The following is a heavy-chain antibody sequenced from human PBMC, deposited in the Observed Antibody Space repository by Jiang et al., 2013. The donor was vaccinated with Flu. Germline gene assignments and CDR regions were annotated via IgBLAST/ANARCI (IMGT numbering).Heavy chain of an antibody. J-gene: IGHJ2*01. D-gene: IGHD4-23*01. CDR3: AKDLSGLGGKSHYWFFDL. Sequence: PGGSLSLSCAASGFTFSSYGMGWVRQAPGKGLEWVAAISGSGVSLYYADSVEGRFTISRDNSKNTVYLQMKSLRVDDTAVYYCAKDLSGLGGKSHYWFFDLWGHGTLVSVSS. CDR2: ISGSGVSL. CDR1: GFTFSSYG. V-gene: IGHV3-23*01.